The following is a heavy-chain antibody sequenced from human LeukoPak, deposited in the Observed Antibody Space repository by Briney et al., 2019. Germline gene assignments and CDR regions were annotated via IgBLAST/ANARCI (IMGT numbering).Heavy chain of an antibody. D-gene: IGHD3-10*01. CDR1: GYTFTSYY. Sequence: ASVKVSCKASGYTFTSYYMHWVRQAPGQGLEWMGIINPSGGSTSYAQKLQGRVTMTTDTSTSTAYMELRSLRSDDTAVYYCARDGYQVLWFGDLGNMDVWGKGTTVTVSS. CDR2: INPSGGST. J-gene: IGHJ6*03. CDR3: ARDGYQVLWFGDLGNMDV. V-gene: IGHV1-46*01.